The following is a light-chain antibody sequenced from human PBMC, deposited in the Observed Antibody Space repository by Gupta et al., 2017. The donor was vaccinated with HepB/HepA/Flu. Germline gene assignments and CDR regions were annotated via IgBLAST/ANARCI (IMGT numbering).Light chain of an antibody. CDR2: GAS. J-gene: IGKJ1*01. Sequence: EIVMTQSPASLSVSPGERATITCRASQSVSSHLASYQPKPGQSPRLLIYGASTCPTGIPARFSGSGSGTYFTLTIRSLHPADFAAYSCRQYNTWPPTFGQWTKVEIK. CDR1: QSVSSH. V-gene: IGKV3-15*01. CDR3: RQYNTWPPT.